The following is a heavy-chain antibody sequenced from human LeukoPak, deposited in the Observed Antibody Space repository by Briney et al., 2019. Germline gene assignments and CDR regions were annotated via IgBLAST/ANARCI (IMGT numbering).Heavy chain of an antibody. CDR3: AKDSRNLPFDY. Sequence: GGSLRLSCAASGFTFSGSGMHWVRQAPGKGLEWVAFIRSDGSNKYYADSVKGRFTISRDNSKNTLYLQMNSLRAEDTAVYYCAKDSRNLPFDYWGQGTLITVSS. J-gene: IGHJ4*02. CDR2: IRSDGSNK. V-gene: IGHV3-30*02. D-gene: IGHD1-14*01. CDR1: GFTFSGSG.